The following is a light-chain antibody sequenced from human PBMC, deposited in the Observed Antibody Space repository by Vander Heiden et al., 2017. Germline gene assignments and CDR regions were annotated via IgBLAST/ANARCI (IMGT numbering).Light chain of an antibody. J-gene: IGKJ4*01. CDR3: QQYYSTPPT. Sequence: DYVITQSQDSLAESLGERATINCKASQSVLYSSNNNNYLAWYQQKPGQPPKLLIYWASTRESGVPDRFSGSGSGTDFTLTISSLQAEDVAVYYCQQYYSTPPTFGGGTKVEIK. CDR2: WAS. V-gene: IGKV4-1*01. CDR1: QSVLYSSNNNNY.